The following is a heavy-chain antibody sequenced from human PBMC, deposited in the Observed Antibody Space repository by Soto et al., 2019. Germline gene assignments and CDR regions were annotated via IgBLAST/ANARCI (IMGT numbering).Heavy chain of an antibody. CDR2: IYYSGST. Sequence: QLQLQESGPGLVKPSETLSLTCTVSGGSISSSSYYWGWIRQPPGKGLEWIGSIYYSGSTYYNPSLKSRVTISVDTSKNQFSLKLSSVTAADTAVYYCARQGTVYSSSSRLGYWGQGTLVTVSS. V-gene: IGHV4-39*01. CDR1: GGSISSSSYY. D-gene: IGHD6-6*01. CDR3: ARQGTVYSSSSRLGY. J-gene: IGHJ4*02.